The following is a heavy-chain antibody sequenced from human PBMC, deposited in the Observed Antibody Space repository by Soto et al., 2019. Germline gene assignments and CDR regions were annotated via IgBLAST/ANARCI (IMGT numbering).Heavy chain of an antibody. J-gene: IGHJ4*02. CDR2: ISGSGGST. Sequence: PGGALRHSCAASGFTFNSDARSWVRRAPGKGLECVSAISGSGGSTYYADSVKGRFTISRDNSKNTLYLQMNSLRAEDTAVYYCAKDGIGYCISTSCYSVDYWGQGT. D-gene: IGHD2-2*01. CDR1: GFTFNSDA. CDR3: AKDGIGYCISTSCYSVDY. V-gene: IGHV3-23*01.